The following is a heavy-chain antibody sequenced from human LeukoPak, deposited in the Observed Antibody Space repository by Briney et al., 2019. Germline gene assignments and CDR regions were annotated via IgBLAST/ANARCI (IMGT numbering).Heavy chain of an antibody. CDR3: AKDFGRNIGGPGY. Sequence: ASVKVSCKASGYTFTGYYMHWVRPAPGQGLEWMGWINPNSGGTNYAQKFQGRVTMTRDTSISTAYMELSRLRSDDTAVYYCAKDFGRNIGGPGYWGRGTLVTVSS. D-gene: IGHD2/OR15-2a*01. CDR2: INPNSGGT. V-gene: IGHV1-2*02. J-gene: IGHJ4*02. CDR1: GYTFTGYY.